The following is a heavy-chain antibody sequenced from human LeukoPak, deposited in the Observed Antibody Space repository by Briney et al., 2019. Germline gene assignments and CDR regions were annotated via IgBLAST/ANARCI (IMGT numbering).Heavy chain of an antibody. CDR3: VRGDWYFES. CDR1: GFNFSDSR. D-gene: IGHD2-21*01. J-gene: IGHJ4*02. CDR2: VNRDGTEK. Sequence: PGGSLRLSCVTSGFNFSDSRMTWVRQAPGKGLQWVANVNRDGTEKHFLDSVEGRFTISRDNAKKSLYLQMSSLRPQDTAVYFCVRGDWYFESWGQGTLVTVPS. V-gene: IGHV3-7*04.